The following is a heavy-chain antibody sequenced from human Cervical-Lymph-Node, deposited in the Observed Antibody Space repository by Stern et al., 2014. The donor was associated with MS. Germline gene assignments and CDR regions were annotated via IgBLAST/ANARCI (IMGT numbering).Heavy chain of an antibody. CDR3: AHSSPRVPGVVY. V-gene: IGHV2-5*02. Sequence: QVTLRESGPTLVKPTQTLTLKCIFSGFSLSTSGVGVGWIRQPPGKALEWLGFIYWDDDKRYSPSLKRRLTITKDSSKNQVVLTMTNMDPVDTATYFCAHSSPRVPGVVYWGQGTLVTVSS. CDR1: GFSLSTSGVG. CDR2: IYWDDDK. D-gene: IGHD2-8*02. J-gene: IGHJ4*02.